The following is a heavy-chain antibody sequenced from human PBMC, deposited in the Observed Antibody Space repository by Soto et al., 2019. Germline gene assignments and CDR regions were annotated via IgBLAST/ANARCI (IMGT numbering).Heavy chain of an antibody. CDR1: GYTLTELS. Sequence: GASVKVSCKVSGYTLTELSMHWVRQAPGKGLEWMGWISGYNGNTNYPQKFQGRATMTTDTFTSTGYMELRGLRSEDTAVYYCARGAHGSGYAVYWGQGTLVTVSS. V-gene: IGHV1-18*01. D-gene: IGHD3-3*01. J-gene: IGHJ4*02. CDR2: ISGYNGNT. CDR3: ARGAHGSGYAVY.